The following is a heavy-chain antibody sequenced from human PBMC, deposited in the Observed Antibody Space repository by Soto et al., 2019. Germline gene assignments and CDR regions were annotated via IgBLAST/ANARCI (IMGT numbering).Heavy chain of an antibody. CDR2: ISGGGDTT. J-gene: IGHJ4*02. D-gene: IGHD3-10*01. V-gene: IGHV3-23*01. CDR1: GFTFNNYA. Sequence: EVQLLESGGGLVQPGGSLRLSCAASGFTFNNYAMTWVRQAPGKGLEWVSAISGGGDTTSYADSVKGRFTVSRDGSKHTLYLQVSSLRAEDTALYYCAKGRGGSGSLTPRVDFWGQGTLVTVSS. CDR3: AKGRGGSGSLTPRVDF.